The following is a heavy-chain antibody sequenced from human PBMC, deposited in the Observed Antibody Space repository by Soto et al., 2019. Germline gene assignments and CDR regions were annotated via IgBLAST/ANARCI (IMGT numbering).Heavy chain of an antibody. CDR2: IIPMFGTT. Sequence: QVQLVQSGAEVKKPGSSVKVSCKASGGTFSTYGINWVRQAPGQGLEWMGGIIPMFGTTNYAQKFQGRVTITADESTSTAYMELSSPRSVDTAVYYCASYLDPWYGGNSPSLYYCGQGTLVTVSS. CDR3: ASYLDPWYGGNSPSLYY. CDR1: GGTFSTYG. D-gene: IGHD2-21*02. J-gene: IGHJ4*02. V-gene: IGHV1-69*12.